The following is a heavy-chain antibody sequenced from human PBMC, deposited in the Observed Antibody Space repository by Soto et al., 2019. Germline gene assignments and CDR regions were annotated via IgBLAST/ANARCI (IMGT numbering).Heavy chain of an antibody. CDR2: IYYTGNT. V-gene: IGHV4-59*01. Sequence: NPSETLSLTCTVSGGSISNYYWSWIRQPPGKGLEWIGYIYYTGNTDYNPSLKSRVTISVDTSKNQFSLKLNSVTAADTTVYYCARGGWSLDLWGQGTLVTVSS. CDR1: GGSISNYY. J-gene: IGHJ4*02. D-gene: IGHD6-19*01. CDR3: ARGGWSLDL.